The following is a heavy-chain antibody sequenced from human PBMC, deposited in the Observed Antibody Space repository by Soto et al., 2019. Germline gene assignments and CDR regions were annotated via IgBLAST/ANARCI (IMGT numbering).Heavy chain of an antibody. V-gene: IGHV3-53*01. Sequence: EVQLVESGGGLIQPGGSLKLSCAASGFTVGNNYMSWVRQAPGKGLEWVSLIYSTGTTKYADSVKGRFTVSRDNAKNTLYLQMKSLRAEDTDVYYCAKDGRGSGSHYNSFGYWGQGTLVTVSS. CDR2: IYSTGTT. J-gene: IGHJ4*02. CDR1: GFTVGNNY. CDR3: AKDGRGSGSHYNSFGY. D-gene: IGHD3-10*01.